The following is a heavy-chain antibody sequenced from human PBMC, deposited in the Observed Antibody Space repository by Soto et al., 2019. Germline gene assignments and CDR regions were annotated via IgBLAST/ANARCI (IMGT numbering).Heavy chain of an antibody. CDR1: GGTFSSYA. V-gene: IGHV1-69*13. D-gene: IGHD1-26*01. J-gene: IGHJ6*02. CDR3: AREGGSYRPYYYYGLDV. Sequence: ASVKVSCKASGGTFSSYAISWVRQAPGQGLEWMGGIIPIFGTANYAQKFQGRVTITADESTSTAYMELSSLRSDDTAVYYCAREGGSYRPYYYYGLDVWGQGTTVTVSS. CDR2: IIPIFGTA.